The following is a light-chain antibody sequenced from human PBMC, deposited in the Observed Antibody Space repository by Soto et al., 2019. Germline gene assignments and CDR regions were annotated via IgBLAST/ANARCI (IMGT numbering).Light chain of an antibody. V-gene: IGKV3-20*01. J-gene: IGKJ1*01. CDR1: QSVSSSY. CDR2: GAS. CDR3: QQYGSSPET. Sequence: EIVLTQSPGTLSLSPRERATLSCRASQSVSSSYLAWYQQKPGQAPRLLIYGASSRATGIPDRFSGSGSGTDFTLTISRLEREDFAVYYCQQYGSSPETFGQGTKVEIK.